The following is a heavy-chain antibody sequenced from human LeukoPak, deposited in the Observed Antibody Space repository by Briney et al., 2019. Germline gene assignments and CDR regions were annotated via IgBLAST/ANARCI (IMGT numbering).Heavy chain of an antibody. CDR2: IYYSGST. D-gene: IGHD2-8*02. CDR1: GDSISSANHY. J-gene: IGHJ5*02. Sequence: SETLSLTCAVSGDSISSANHYWAWVRQPPGKGLEWIGSIYYSGSTHYNPSLKRRVTISMDTSKNQFSLRLESVTAADTALYCCARNCTADNDVSRSRDKWFDPWGPGTLVTVSS. V-gene: IGHV4-39*07. CDR3: ARNCTADNDVSRSRDKWFDP.